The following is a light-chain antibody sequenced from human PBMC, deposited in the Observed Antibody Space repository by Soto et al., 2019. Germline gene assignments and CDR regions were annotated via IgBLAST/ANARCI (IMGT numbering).Light chain of an antibody. Sequence: EIVLTQSPGTLSLSPGERATLSCRASQSVSSSFLAWYQQKPGQAPRLLIYGASSRATGIPDRFSGGGSGTDFTLTISRLETEDFAVYFCQQYDISPITFGQGTRLGIK. V-gene: IGKV3-20*01. CDR2: GAS. J-gene: IGKJ5*01. CDR1: QSVSSSF. CDR3: QQYDISPIT.